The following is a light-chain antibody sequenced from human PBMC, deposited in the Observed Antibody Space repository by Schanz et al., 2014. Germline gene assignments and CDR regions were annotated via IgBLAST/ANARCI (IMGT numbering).Light chain of an antibody. V-gene: IGLV2-11*01. CDR2: DVT. Sequence: QSALTQPRSVSGSLGQSVTISCTGTSSDVGGYNYVSWYQQHPGKAPKLMIYDVTKRPSGVPDRFSGSKSGSTASLTISGLQAEDEAHYYCATWDDSLNGHVVFGGGTKLTVL. CDR1: SSDVGGYNY. CDR3: ATWDDSLNGHVV. J-gene: IGLJ2*01.